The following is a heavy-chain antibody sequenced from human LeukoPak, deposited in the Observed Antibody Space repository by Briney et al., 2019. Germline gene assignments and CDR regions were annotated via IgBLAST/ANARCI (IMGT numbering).Heavy chain of an antibody. CDR2: ISGSGGST. CDR1: GGSISSYY. CDR3: ARAPYGSGAFDC. J-gene: IGHJ4*02. D-gene: IGHD3-10*01. V-gene: IGHV3-21*01. Sequence: KSSETLSLTCTVSGGSISSYYWSWVRQAPGKGLEWVSAISGSGGSTYYADSVKGRFTISRDNAKNSLYLQMNSLKAEDTAVYYCARAPYGSGAFDCWGQGTLVTVSS.